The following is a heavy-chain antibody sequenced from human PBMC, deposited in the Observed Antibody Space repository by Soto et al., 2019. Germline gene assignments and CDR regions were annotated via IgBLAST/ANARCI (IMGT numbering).Heavy chain of an antibody. CDR1: GFTSSSYS. CDR2: ISSSSSYI. CDR3: ARGSAVVHYYYGMDV. V-gene: IGHV3-21*01. D-gene: IGHD6-19*01. J-gene: IGHJ6*02. Sequence: PGGSLRLSCAASGFTSSSYSMNWVRQAPGKGLEWVSSISSSSSYIYYADSVKGRFTISRDNAKNSLYLQMNSLRAEDTAVYYCARGSAVVHYYYGMDVWGQGTTVTV.